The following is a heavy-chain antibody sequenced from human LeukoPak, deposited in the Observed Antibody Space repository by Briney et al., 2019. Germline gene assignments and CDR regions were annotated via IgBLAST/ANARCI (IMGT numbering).Heavy chain of an antibody. J-gene: IGHJ3*02. Sequence: SETLSLTCTVSGGSISSSSYYWGWIRQPPGKGLEWIGSIYYSGSTYYNPSLKSRVTISVDTSKNQFSLKLSSVTAADTAVYYCARPMYSSGWYTAFDIWGQGTMVTVSS. V-gene: IGHV4-39*01. D-gene: IGHD6-19*01. CDR1: GGSISSSSYY. CDR2: IYYSGST. CDR3: ARPMYSSGWYTAFDI.